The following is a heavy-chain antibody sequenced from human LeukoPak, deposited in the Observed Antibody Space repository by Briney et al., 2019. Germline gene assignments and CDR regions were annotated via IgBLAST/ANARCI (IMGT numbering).Heavy chain of an antibody. CDR3: ARADYGGNPDY. J-gene: IGHJ4*02. CDR1: GGSFSGYY. V-gene: IGHV4-34*01. CDR2: INHSGST. Sequence: KPSETLSLTCAVYGGSFSGYYWSWIRQPPGKGLEWIGEINHSGSTNYNPSLKSRVTISVDTSKNQFSLKLSSVTAADTAVYYCARADYGGNPDYWGQGTLVTVSS. D-gene: IGHD4-23*01.